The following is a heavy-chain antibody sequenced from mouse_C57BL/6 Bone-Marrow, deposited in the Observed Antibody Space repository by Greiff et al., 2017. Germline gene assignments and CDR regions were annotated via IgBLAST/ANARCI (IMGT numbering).Heavy chain of an antibody. CDR3: ARGMITRYYFDY. Sequence: VQLQQSGAELVKPGASVKLSCKASGYTFTSYWMHWVKQRPGQGLEWIGMIHPNSGSTNYNEKFKSKATLTVDKSSSTAYMQLSSLTSEDSAVYYCARGMITRYYFDYWGQGTTLTVSS. CDR2: IHPNSGST. CDR1: GYTFTSYW. J-gene: IGHJ2*01. V-gene: IGHV1-64*01. D-gene: IGHD2-4*01.